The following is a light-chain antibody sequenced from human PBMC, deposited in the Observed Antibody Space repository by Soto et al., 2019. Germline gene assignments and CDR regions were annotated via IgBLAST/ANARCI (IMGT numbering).Light chain of an antibody. Sequence: QSVLTQPRSVSGSPGQSVTMSCTGTSSDFGGYNYVSWYQQHPGRAPKLMIYDVSKRPSGVPDRFSGSKSGNTASLTISGLQVEDEADYHCCSYAGSYTFVVFGGGTQLTVL. CDR3: CSYAGSYTFVV. V-gene: IGLV2-11*01. CDR2: DVS. CDR1: SSDFGGYNY. J-gene: IGLJ2*01.